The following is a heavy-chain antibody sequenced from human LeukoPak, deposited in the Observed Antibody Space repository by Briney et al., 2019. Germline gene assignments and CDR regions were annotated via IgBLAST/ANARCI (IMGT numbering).Heavy chain of an antibody. D-gene: IGHD7-27*01. Sequence: ASVKVSCKASGYTLTGHYIHWVRQAPGQGLEWMGWISPHSGFTMYPQRFQGRVTMTTDTSISTAFLEVSRLRSDDTAAYYCARQTGDDALDIWGQGTMITVYS. CDR1: GYTLTGHY. CDR3: ARQTGDDALDI. CDR2: ISPHSGFT. V-gene: IGHV1-2*02. J-gene: IGHJ3*02.